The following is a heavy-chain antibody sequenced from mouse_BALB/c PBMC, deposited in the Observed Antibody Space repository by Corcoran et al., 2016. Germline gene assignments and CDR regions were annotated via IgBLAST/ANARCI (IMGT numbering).Heavy chain of an antibody. CDR2: IDPANGNT. J-gene: IGHJ1*01. Sequence: EVQLQQSGAELVKPGASVKLSCTASGFNIKDTNMHWVKQRPEQGMEWIGRIDPANGNTKYDPKFQGKATITADTSSNTAYLQLSSLTSEDTAVYYCANWDWYFDVWGAGTMVTVSS. D-gene: IGHD4-1*01. V-gene: IGHV14-3*02. CDR3: ANWDWYFDV. CDR1: GFNIKDTN.